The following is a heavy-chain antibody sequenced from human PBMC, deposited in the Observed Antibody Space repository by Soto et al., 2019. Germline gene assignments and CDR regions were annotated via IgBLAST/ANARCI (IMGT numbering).Heavy chain of an antibody. CDR2: IWYDGSNK. V-gene: IGHV3-33*01. Sequence: PGGSLRLSCAASGFTFSSYGMHWVRQAPGKGLEWVAVIWYDGSNKYYADSVKGRFTISRDNSKNTLYLQMNSLRAEDTAVYYCARGQSSYYDFWSGYAPGFDYWGQGTMVKVSS. CDR3: ARGQSSYYDFWSGYAPGFDY. J-gene: IGHJ4*02. D-gene: IGHD3-3*01. CDR1: GFTFSSYG.